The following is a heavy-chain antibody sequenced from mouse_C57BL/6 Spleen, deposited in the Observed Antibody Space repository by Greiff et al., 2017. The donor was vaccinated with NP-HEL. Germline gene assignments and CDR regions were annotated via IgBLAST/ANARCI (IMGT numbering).Heavy chain of an antibody. CDR1: GYSITSGYY. CDR3: ARKDHLYYFDY. Sequence: DVHLVESGPGLVKPSQSLSLTCSVTGYSITSGYYWNWIRQFPGNKLEWMGYISYDGSNNYNPSLKNRISITRDTSKNQFFLKLNSVTTEDTATYYCARKDHLYYFDYWGQGTTLTVSS. CDR2: ISYDGSN. V-gene: IGHV3-6*01. J-gene: IGHJ2*01.